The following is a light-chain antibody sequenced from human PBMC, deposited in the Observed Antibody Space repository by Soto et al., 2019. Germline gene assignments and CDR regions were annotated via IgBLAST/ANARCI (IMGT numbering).Light chain of an antibody. CDR3: QQYNNWPPLT. Sequence: EIVLTQSPGTLSLSPGERATLSCRASQSLNSFYLAWYQQKPGQAPRLLIYGASNRATGIPARFSGSGSGTEFTLTITSLQSEDLAVYYCQQYNNWPPLTFGGGTKVDIK. CDR1: QSLNSFY. J-gene: IGKJ4*01. V-gene: IGKV3-15*01. CDR2: GAS.